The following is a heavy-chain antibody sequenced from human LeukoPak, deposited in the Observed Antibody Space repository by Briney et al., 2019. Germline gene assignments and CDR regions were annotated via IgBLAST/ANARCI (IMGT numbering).Heavy chain of an antibody. CDR3: ARWGYTYGSYYFDS. D-gene: IGHD5-18*01. CDR1: GFTFSSHW. J-gene: IGHJ4*02. V-gene: IGHV3-7*01. CDR2: IKQDGSEK. Sequence: GSLRLSCAASGFTFSSHWMSWVRQAPGKGLEWVANIKQDGSEKYYLDSVKGRFTISRDNARTSLYLQMNSLRAEDTAVYYCARWGYTYGSYYFDSWGQGTLVTVSS.